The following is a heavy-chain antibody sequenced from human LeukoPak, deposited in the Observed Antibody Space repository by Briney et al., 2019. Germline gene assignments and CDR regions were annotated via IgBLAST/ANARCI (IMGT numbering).Heavy chain of an antibody. V-gene: IGHV3-48*01. CDR3: VRDPYYDFWSAKGYFDY. J-gene: IGHJ4*02. D-gene: IGHD3-3*01. Sequence: GGSLRLSCAASGFTFSSYSMNWVRQAPGKGLEWVSYISSSSSTIYYADSVKGRFTISRDNAKNSLYLQMNSLRAEDTAVYYCVRDPYYDFWSAKGYFDYWGQGTLVTVSS. CDR1: GFTFSSYS. CDR2: ISSSSSTI.